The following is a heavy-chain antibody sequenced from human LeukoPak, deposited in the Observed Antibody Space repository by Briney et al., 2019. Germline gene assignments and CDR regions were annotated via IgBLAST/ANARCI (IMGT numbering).Heavy chain of an antibody. D-gene: IGHD2-2*01. Sequence: ASVKVSCKASGGTFSSYAISWVRQAPGQGLEWMGGIIPIFGTANYAQKFQGRVTITADESTSTAYMELSSLRSEDTAVYYCARREKVCSSTSCYGYHYYYGMDVWGQGTTVTVSS. CDR3: ARREKVCSSTSCYGYHYYYGMDV. CDR1: GGTFSSYA. CDR2: IIPIFGTA. J-gene: IGHJ6*02. V-gene: IGHV1-69*13.